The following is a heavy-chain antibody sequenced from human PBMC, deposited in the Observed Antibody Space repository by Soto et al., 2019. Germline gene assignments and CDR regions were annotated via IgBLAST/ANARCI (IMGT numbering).Heavy chain of an antibody. D-gene: IGHD2-2*01. Sequence: PGESLKISCKVTGYNFTNYWVAWVRQMPGKGLEWMGIVFPGDSDTRYNPSFQGQVTFSADQSTGTAFLQWTSLKAPDTATYYCARVIPGVEAWFDPWGQGTLVTVSS. CDR1: GYNFTNYW. V-gene: IGHV5-51*01. CDR3: ARVIPGVEAWFDP. J-gene: IGHJ5*02. CDR2: VFPGDSDT.